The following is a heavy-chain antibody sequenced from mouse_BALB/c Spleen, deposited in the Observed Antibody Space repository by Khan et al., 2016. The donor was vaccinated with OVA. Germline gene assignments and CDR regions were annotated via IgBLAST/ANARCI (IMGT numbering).Heavy chain of an antibody. Sequence: VQLQQSGAELVKPGASVKLSCTTSGFNIKDTYIHWVKQRPEQGLEWIGRIDPANGYTKFDPKFQGKATITTDTSSNTAYLQLSSLTSEDTAVYYCARITYYGGSYWGQGTLVTVSS. CDR1: GFNIKDTY. V-gene: IGHV14-3*02. D-gene: IGHD1-1*01. CDR3: ARITYYGGSY. J-gene: IGHJ3*01. CDR2: IDPANGYT.